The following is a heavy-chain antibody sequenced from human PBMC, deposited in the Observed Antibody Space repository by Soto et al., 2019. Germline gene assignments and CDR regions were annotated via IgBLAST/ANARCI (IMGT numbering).Heavy chain of an antibody. Sequence: GGSLRLSCEASGFTFSGFDMHWVRQPTGKGLEWVSSIGTAGDTYYAVSVKDRFTISRDNAKNSLSLQMNSLRAGDMAVYFCAKSQEIGTHFFDSWGQGTQVTV. V-gene: IGHV3-13*01. J-gene: IGHJ4*02. CDR2: IGTAGDT. CDR1: GFTFSGFD. CDR3: AKSQEIGTHFFDS. D-gene: IGHD6-13*01.